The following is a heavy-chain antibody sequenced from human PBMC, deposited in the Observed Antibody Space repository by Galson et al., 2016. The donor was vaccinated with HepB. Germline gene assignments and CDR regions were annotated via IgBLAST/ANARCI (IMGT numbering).Heavy chain of an antibody. Sequence: SLRLSCAASGFTFDDHGLSWVRQVPGKGLEWVSGVNWNGGSTGYADSVKGRFTISRDNAKNSLYLQMNGLRAEDTALYHCARGPFLYSSSWYYFDYWGQGTLVTVSS. J-gene: IGHJ4*02. CDR2: VNWNGGST. CDR3: ARGPFLYSSSWYYFDY. V-gene: IGHV3-20*01. CDR1: GFTFDDHG. D-gene: IGHD6-13*01.